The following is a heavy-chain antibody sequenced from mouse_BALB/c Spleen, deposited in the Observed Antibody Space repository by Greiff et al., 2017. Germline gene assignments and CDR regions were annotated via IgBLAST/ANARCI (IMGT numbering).Heavy chain of an antibody. Sequence: EVQLVKSGGGLVQPGGSLRLSCATSGFTFTDYYMSWVRQPPGKALEWLGFIRNKANGYTTEYSASVKGRFTISRDNSQSILYLQMNTLRAEDSATYYCARGGPLFAYWGQGTLVTVS. CDR3: ARGGPLFAY. V-gene: IGHV7-3*02. CDR2: IRNKANGYTT. J-gene: IGHJ3*01. CDR1: GFTFTDYY.